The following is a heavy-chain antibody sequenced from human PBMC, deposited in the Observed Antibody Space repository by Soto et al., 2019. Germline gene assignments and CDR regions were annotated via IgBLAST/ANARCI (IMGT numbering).Heavy chain of an antibody. D-gene: IGHD2-21*02. CDR2: ISAYNGNT. J-gene: IGHJ5*02. CDR1: GYTFNSYG. V-gene: IGHV1-18*01. Sequence: ASVKVSCKASGYTFNSYGISWVRQAPGQGLEWMGWISAYNGNTNYAQKLQGRVTMTTDTSTSTAYMELRSLRSDDTAVYYCARRAPPTAAYNWLDPWGQETLVTVSS. CDR3: ARRAPPTAAYNWLDP.